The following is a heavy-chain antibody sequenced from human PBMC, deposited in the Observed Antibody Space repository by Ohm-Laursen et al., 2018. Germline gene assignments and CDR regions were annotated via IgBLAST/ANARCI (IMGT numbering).Heavy chain of an antibody. CDR1: GFTFSNYA. Sequence: SLRLSCAASGFTFSNYAMYWVRQAPGKGLEWVSAITDSGGSTFYADSVKGRFTISRDNSKNTLYLQMNSLRAEDTAVYYCAKYSNYFSSGLPSLDHWGQGTLVTVSS. J-gene: IGHJ4*02. V-gene: IGHV3-23*01. CDR3: AKYSNYFSSGLPSLDH. D-gene: IGHD4-11*01. CDR2: ITDSGGST.